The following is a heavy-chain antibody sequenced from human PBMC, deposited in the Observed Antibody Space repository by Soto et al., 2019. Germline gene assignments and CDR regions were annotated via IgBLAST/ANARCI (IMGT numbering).Heavy chain of an antibody. CDR2: ISGSGGST. Sequence: GGSLRLSCAASGFTFSSYAMSWVRQAPGKGLEWVSAISGSGGSTYYADSVKGRFTISRDNTKNTLYLQMNSLRAEDTAVDYGAKDPHGSASGVDYWGQGTLVTVSS. CDR1: GFTFSSYA. D-gene: IGHD6-6*01. CDR3: AKDPHGSASGVDY. V-gene: IGHV3-23*01. J-gene: IGHJ4*02.